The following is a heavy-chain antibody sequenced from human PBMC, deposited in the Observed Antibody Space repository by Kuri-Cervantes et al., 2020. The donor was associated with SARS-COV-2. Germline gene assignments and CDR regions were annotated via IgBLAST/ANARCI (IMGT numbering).Heavy chain of an antibody. V-gene: IGHV3-49*03. CDR3: SREPNSGSFVYFDY. CDR1: GFTLGDYV. Sequence: GGSLRLSCTASGFTLGDYVMTWFRQAPGKGLEWIGFIRNRAYGGTTELAASVRGGFSMSRDDSKGIAYLHLNSLKTEDTAVYYCSREPNSGSFVYFDYWGQGTLVTVSS. J-gene: IGHJ4*02. CDR2: IRNRAYGGTT. D-gene: IGHD1-26*01.